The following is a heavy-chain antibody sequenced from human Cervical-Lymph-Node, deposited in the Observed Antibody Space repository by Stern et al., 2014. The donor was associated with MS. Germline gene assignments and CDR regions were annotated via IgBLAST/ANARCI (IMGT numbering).Heavy chain of an antibody. J-gene: IGHJ4*02. CDR3: ARGYTTSSGRPDY. CDR2: ISSSGGT. V-gene: IGHV4-59*08. Sequence: QVQLQESGPGLVKPSETLSLTCTVSGGSTSSYYWSWIRQPPGKGLEWIGDISSSGGTKYKPSLKSRLPISIDTSKNPFALNPRSVTAADAAVYYCARGYTTSSGRPDYWGQGTLVTVSS. D-gene: IGHD6-6*01. CDR1: GGSTSSYY.